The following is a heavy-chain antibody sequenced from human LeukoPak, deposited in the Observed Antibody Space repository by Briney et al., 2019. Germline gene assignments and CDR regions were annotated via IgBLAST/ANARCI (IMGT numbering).Heavy chain of an antibody. Sequence: SETLSLTCTVSGGSLSRYYGSWIRQPPGKGLEWIGYFYYSGSTNYNPSLKSRVTISVDTSKNQFSLKLSSVTAADTAVYYCARGGYYGSGSDFRFDPWGQGTLVTVSS. D-gene: IGHD3-10*01. CDR1: GGSLSRYY. CDR3: ARGGYYGSGSDFRFDP. J-gene: IGHJ5*02. CDR2: FYYSGST. V-gene: IGHV4-59*01.